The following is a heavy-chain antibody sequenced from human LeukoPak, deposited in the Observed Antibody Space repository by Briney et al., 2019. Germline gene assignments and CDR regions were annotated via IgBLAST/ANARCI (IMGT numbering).Heavy chain of an antibody. CDR3: ARGPGGRRGYYPLEDSYYYYYMDV. D-gene: IGHD3-22*01. CDR2: ISAYKGNT. J-gene: IGHJ6*03. V-gene: IGHV1-18*01. Sequence: GASVNVSFKASGYTFTSSVISWVRQAPGQGLEWMGWISAYKGNTNYAQKPQGRVTMTTDTSTSTAYMELRSLRSDDTAVYYCARGPGGRRGYYPLEDSYYYYYMDVWGKGTTVTVSS. CDR1: GYTFTSSV.